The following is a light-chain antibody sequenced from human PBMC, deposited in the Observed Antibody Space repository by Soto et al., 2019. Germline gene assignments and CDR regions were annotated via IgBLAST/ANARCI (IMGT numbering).Light chain of an antibody. J-gene: IGLJ2*01. CDR3: ETWDSNTVV. V-gene: IGLV4-60*02. CDR2: LEGSGSY. CDR1: SGHSSYI. Sequence: QPVLTQSSSASASLGSSVKLTCTLSSGHSSYIIAWHQQQAGKAPRYLMKLEGSGSYNKGSGVPDRFSGSSSGADRYLTISNLQFEDEADYYCETWDSNTVVFGGGTKLTVL.